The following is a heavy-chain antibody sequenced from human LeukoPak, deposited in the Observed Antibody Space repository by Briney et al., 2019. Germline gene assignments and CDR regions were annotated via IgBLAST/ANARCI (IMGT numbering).Heavy chain of an antibody. CDR1: GFTVSSNY. CDR2: IYSGGNT. V-gene: IGHV3-53*01. CDR3: ARLLYYYDSSIYQRYFDY. Sequence: GGSLRLSCAASGFTVSSNYMNWVRQAPGKGLEWVSIIYSGGNTHYADSVKGRFTISKDNSQNTLYLQMNSLRPEDTAVYYCARLLYYYDSSIYQRYFDYWGQGTLVTVSS. D-gene: IGHD3-22*01. J-gene: IGHJ4*02.